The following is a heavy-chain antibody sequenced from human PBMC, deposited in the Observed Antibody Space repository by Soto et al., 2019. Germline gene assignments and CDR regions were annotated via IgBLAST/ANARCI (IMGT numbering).Heavy chain of an antibody. Sequence: GGPLRLSCAASGCNCISYGMPWIRQAPGKGLEWVAVISSDESDKYYADSVKGRFTISRDNSKNTLYLKMNSLRAEDTAVYYCARDLDIVATIWYSSGNPICYWGQRTLVTVSS. J-gene: IGHJ4*02. V-gene: IGHV3-30*03. D-gene: IGHD5-12*01. CDR1: GCNCISYG. CDR3: ARDLDIVATIWYSSGNPICY. CDR2: ISSDESDK.